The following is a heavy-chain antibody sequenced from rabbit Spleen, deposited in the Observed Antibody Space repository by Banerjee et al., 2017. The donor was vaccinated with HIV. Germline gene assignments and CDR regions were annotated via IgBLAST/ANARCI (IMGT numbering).Heavy chain of an antibody. D-gene: IGHD1-1*01. CDR2: IYTGNAKT. V-gene: IGHV1S40*01. CDR3: ARDNGSGDYIDVYFDL. CDR1: GFSFSRGYD. Sequence: QSLEESGGGLVKPEGSLTLTCKASGFSFSRGYDMCWVRQAPGKGLEWIGCIYTGNAKTYYASWAKGRFTISKSSSTTVTLQMTSLTAADTATYFCARDNGSGDYIDVYFDLWGQGTLVTVS. J-gene: IGHJ4*01.